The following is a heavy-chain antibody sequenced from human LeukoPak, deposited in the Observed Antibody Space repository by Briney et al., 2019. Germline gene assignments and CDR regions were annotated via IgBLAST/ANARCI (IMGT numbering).Heavy chain of an antibody. V-gene: IGHV3-23*01. CDR2: ISASGEST. CDR1: GFTFSTYA. Sequence: GGSLRLSCAASGFTFSTYAMSWVRQAQGKGLEWVSGISASGESTYYADSVKGRFTISRDNSKNTLYLQMNSLRAEDTAVYYCAKGDIVVGYWGQGTLVTVSS. J-gene: IGHJ4*02. D-gene: IGHD2-2*01. CDR3: AKGDIVVGY.